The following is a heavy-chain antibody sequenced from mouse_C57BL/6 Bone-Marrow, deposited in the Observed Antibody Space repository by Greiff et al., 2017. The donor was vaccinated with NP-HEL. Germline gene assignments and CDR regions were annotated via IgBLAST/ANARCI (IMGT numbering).Heavy chain of an antibody. CDR3: ARKAYYGRSYEFAY. J-gene: IGHJ3*01. D-gene: IGHD1-1*01. CDR1: GYTFTTYW. Sequence: QVQLQQSGAELVKPGASVKLSCKASGYTFTTYWMQWVKQRPGQGLEWIGEIDPSDSYTTYNQKFKGKATLTVDTSSSTANMQLSSLTSEDSAVYYCARKAYYGRSYEFAYWGQGTLVTVSA. V-gene: IGHV1-50*01. CDR2: IDPSDSYT.